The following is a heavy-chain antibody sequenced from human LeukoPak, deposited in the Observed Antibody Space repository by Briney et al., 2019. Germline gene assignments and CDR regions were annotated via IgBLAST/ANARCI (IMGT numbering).Heavy chain of an antibody. CDR1: GGTFSSYA. CDR2: IIPIFGTA. D-gene: IGHD1-7*01. J-gene: IGHJ3*02. V-gene: IGHV1-69*05. Sequence: ASVKVSCKASGGTFSSYAISWVRQAPGQGLEWMGGIIPIFGTANYAQKFQGRVTITTDESTSTAYMEPSSLRSEDTAVYYCARDRYNWNYVGRDAFDIWGQGTMVTVSS. CDR3: ARDRYNWNYVGRDAFDI.